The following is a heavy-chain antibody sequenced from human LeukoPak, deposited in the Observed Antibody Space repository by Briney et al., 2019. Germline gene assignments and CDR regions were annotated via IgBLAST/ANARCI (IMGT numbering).Heavy chain of an antibody. CDR2: ISYDGSNK. CDR3: ARGGGPDTAMNLDY. D-gene: IGHD5-18*01. V-gene: IGHV3-30*04. Sequence: GRSLRLSCAASGLTFSRFAMHWVRQAPDKGLEWVAVISYDGSNKYYADSVKGRFTISRDNSKNTVFLQMNSLRPEDTAVYYCARGGGPDTAMNLDYWGQGTLVTVSS. CDR1: GLTFSRFA. J-gene: IGHJ4*02.